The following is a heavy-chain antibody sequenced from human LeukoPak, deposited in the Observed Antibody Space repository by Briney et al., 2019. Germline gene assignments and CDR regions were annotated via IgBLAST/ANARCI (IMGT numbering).Heavy chain of an antibody. CDR3: ARVVRSGYGDY. D-gene: IGHD3-22*01. V-gene: IGHV4-39*01. CDR1: GGSISSSSYY. CDR2: IYYSGST. J-gene: IGHJ4*02. Sequence: ASETLSLTCTVSGGSISSSSYYWGWIRQPPGKGLEWIGSIYYSGSTYYNPSLKSRVTISVDTSKNQFSLKLSSVTAADTAVYYCARVVRSGYGDYWGRGTLVTVSS.